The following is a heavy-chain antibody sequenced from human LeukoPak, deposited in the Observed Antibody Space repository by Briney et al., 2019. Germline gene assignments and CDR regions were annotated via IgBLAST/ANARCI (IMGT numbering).Heavy chain of an antibody. CDR1: GYTFTSYY. V-gene: IGHV1-46*01. CDR3: ARGPAAGTAWPFDY. Sequence: ATVKVSCKASGYTFTSYYTHWVRQAPGQGLEWMGIINPSGVRTSYAQKFQGRVTMTRDTSTSTVYMELSSLRSEDTAVYYCARGPAAGTAWPFDYWGQGTLVTVSS. CDR2: INPSGVRT. D-gene: IGHD6-13*01. J-gene: IGHJ4*02.